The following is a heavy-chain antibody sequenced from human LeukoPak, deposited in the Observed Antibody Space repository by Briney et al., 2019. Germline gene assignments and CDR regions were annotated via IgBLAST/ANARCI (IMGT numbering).Heavy chain of an antibody. D-gene: IGHD2-15*01. CDR3: ARAGYCSGGSCYPKGGFDY. CDR1: GFTVSSNY. Sequence: GGSLRLSCAASGFTVSSNYMSWVRQAPGKGLEWVSVIYSVGSTYYADSVKGRFTISRDNSKNTLYLQMNSLRAEDTAVYYCARAGYCSGGSCYPKGGFDYWGQGTLVTVSS. V-gene: IGHV3-53*01. CDR2: IYSVGST. J-gene: IGHJ4*02.